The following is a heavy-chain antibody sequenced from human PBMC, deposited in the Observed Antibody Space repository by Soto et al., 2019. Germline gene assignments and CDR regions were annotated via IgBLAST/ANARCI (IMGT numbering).Heavy chain of an antibody. Sequence: EVQLVQSGGGLVQPGGSLRLSCVGSGFTFSDFYMNWVRQAPGKGLEWVADIRPDGYGPNLVESVKGRFTTSRDNSKNSLFLQMNRLRADDTAVYSWAGWGGHDCKYWGQGILVTVSS. CDR2: IRPDGYGP. J-gene: IGHJ4*02. CDR1: GFTFSDFY. V-gene: IGHV3-7*03. CDR3: AGWGGHDCKY. D-gene: IGHD2-21*02.